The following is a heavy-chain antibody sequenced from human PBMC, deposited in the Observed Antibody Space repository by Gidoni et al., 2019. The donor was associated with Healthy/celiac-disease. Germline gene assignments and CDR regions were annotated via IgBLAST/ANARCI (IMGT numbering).Heavy chain of an antibody. CDR1: GGSFSGYY. Sequence: QVQLQQWGAGRLKPSETLSLTCAVYGGSFSGYYWSWIRQPPGKGLEWIGEINHSGSTNYNPSLKSRVTISVDTSKNQFSLKLSSVTAADTAVYYCARGGLYYDFWSGYYSFDYWGQGTLVTVSS. V-gene: IGHV4-34*01. CDR3: ARGGLYYDFWSGYYSFDY. CDR2: INHSGST. D-gene: IGHD3-3*01. J-gene: IGHJ4*02.